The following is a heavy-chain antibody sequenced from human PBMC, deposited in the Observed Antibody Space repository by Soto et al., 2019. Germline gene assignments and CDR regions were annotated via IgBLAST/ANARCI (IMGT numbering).Heavy chain of an antibody. CDR3: AKDISPWDFWSGLSSLGGMDV. CDR1: GFTFSSYA. Sequence: GGSLRLSCAASGFTFSSYAMSWVRQAPGKGLEWVSAISGSGGSTYYADSVKGRFTISRNNSKNTLYLQMNSLRAEDTAVYYCAKDISPWDFWSGLSSLGGMDVWGQGTTVTVSS. J-gene: IGHJ6*02. V-gene: IGHV3-23*01. D-gene: IGHD3-3*01. CDR2: ISGSGGST.